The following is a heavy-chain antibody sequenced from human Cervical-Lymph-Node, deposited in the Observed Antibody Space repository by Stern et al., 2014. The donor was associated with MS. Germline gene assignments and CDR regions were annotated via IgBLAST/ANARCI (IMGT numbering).Heavy chain of an antibody. D-gene: IGHD1-26*01. V-gene: IGHV3-30*04. CDR1: GFTLRSNA. J-gene: IGHJ6*02. CDR2: IAYDGTNE. Sequence: QVQLVQSGGGVVQPGRSLRLACVASGFTLRSNAMHWVRQAPGKGLGWGAVIAYDGTNEYHADSVKGRFTISRDNSKNTLSLQMNSLRVEDTAVYYCARGHGRDYYGMDVWGQGTTVTVSS. CDR3: ARGHGRDYYGMDV.